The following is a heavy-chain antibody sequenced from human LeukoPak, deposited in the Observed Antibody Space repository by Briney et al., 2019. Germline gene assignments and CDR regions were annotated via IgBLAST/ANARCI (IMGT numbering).Heavy chain of an antibody. CDR1: GFTFSSTA. J-gene: IGHJ4*02. CDR2: ISGSSDGT. D-gene: IGHD3-22*01. Sequence: GGSLRLSCAASGFTFSSTAMSWVRQTPGKGLEWVSTISGSSDGTYYADSVKGRFTISRDNSKNTLYLQMTGLRAEDTAVYYCAKVLHYYDDNTSPGYWGRGTLVTVSS. CDR3: AKVLHYYDDNTSPGY. V-gene: IGHV3-23*01.